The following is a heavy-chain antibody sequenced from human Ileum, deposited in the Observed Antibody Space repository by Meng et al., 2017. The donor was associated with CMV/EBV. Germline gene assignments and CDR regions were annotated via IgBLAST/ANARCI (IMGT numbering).Heavy chain of an antibody. Sequence: SVKVSCKASAGSFRSYIVHWVRQAPGHGLEWMGAIIPAFERTSYVQKFQGRVSMTTDESANTAYLELGTLRSDDTAVYYCAKGGPGGAAIVAWGQGTLVTVSS. D-gene: IGHD6-13*01. CDR1: AGSFRSYI. V-gene: IGHV1-69*05. CDR3: AKGGPGGAAIVA. CDR2: IIPAFERT. J-gene: IGHJ4*02.